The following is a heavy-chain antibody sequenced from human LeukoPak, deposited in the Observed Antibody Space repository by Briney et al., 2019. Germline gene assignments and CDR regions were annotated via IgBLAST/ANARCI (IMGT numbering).Heavy chain of an antibody. D-gene: IGHD2-8*01. J-gene: IGHJ4*02. Sequence: SETLSLTCSVSGGALNNKNYYWGWIRQPPGKGLEWIGEIDHSGSPNYKPSLKSRVTISFDTSKNQFSLKLSSVTAADTAFYYCTGGSMRARFDQWGQGTLVTVSS. CDR3: TGGSMRARFDQ. V-gene: IGHV4-39*07. CDR1: GGALNNKNYY. CDR2: IDHSGSP.